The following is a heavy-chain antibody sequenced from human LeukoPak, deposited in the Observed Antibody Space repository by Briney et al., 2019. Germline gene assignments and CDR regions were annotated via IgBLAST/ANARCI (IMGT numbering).Heavy chain of an antibody. V-gene: IGHV1-46*01. Sequence: ASVKVSCKASGFTFTNYYIHWVRQAPGQGLEWMGIINPSGGSTSYAQQFQGRVTMTRDSSTSTVYMELSSLRSEDTAVYYCAGLLDYHYYGLDVWGQGTTVTVSS. CDR3: AGLLDYHYYGLDV. D-gene: IGHD5-18*01. CDR1: GFTFTNYY. CDR2: INPSGGST. J-gene: IGHJ6*02.